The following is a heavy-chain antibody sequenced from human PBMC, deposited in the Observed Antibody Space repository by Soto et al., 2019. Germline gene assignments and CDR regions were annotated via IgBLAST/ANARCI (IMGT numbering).Heavy chain of an antibody. CDR1: GYTFTTYA. CDR3: ARDPQYSTSSQVFDS. D-gene: IGHD6-6*01. V-gene: IGHV1-18*01. Sequence: QVQLVQSGAEVKKPGASVKVSCKASGYTFTTYAISWVRQAPGQGLEWMGRISTYNGNTKYAQKLQGRVTMTTDTSTSTVYMELRSLRSDDTAVYYCARDPQYSTSSQVFDSWGQGTLVTVSS. CDR2: ISTYNGNT. J-gene: IGHJ4*02.